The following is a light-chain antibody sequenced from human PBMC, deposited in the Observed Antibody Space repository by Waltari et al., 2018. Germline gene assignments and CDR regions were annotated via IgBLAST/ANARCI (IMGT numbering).Light chain of an antibody. Sequence: NFMLTHPPSVSESPGKTVTISFTRSTGSSARRFVQWFQQLPGSSPTNVIYEDNQRPCGVPERFSCSINSASNSASLTISGLKTEDEADYDCQSYDSSNHWVCGGGTKLTSL. CDR3: QSYDSSNHWV. V-gene: IGLV6-57*01. J-gene: IGLJ3*02. CDR1: TGSSARRF. CDR2: EDN.